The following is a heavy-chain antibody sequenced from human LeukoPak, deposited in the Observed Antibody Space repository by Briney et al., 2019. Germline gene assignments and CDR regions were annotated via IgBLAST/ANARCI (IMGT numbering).Heavy chain of an antibody. V-gene: IGHV3-48*03. D-gene: IGHD6-13*01. J-gene: IGHJ4*02. CDR1: GFTFSSYE. Sequence: PGGSLRLSCAASGFTFSSYEMKWGRQARGKGQEWVSDISSSGSSIYCGDSVKGGFTISRHNPNNSLYLQMNSLRAEDTAVYYCARAAMAAAGRIDYWGQGTLVTVSS. CDR2: ISSSGSSI. CDR3: ARAAMAAAGRIDY.